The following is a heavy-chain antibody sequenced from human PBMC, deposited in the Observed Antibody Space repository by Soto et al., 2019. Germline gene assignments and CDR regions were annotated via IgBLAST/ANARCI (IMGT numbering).Heavy chain of an antibody. CDR3: ARDAPPTVTTHYYMDV. Sequence: QVQLVESGGGVVQPGRSLRLSCAASRFTFSSYGMHWVRQAPGKGLEWVAVIWYDGGNKFYADSVKGRFTISRDNSKNTLYMQMNSLRAEDTAVFYCARDAPPTVTTHYYMDVWGKGTTVTVSS. CDR2: IWYDGGNK. V-gene: IGHV3-33*01. J-gene: IGHJ6*03. CDR1: RFTFSSYG. D-gene: IGHD4-17*01.